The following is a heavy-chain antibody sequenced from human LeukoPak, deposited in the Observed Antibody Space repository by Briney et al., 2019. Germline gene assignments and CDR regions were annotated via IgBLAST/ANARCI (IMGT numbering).Heavy chain of an antibody. CDR2: ISSASTYI. CDR1: GFTFSSYS. CDR3: ARLVWDTTMADGDIDS. D-gene: IGHD5-18*01. V-gene: IGHV3-21*01. Sequence: KTGGSLRLSCAASGFTFSSYSMNWVRQAPGKGLEWVSSISSASTYIYYADSVKGRFTISRDNAKNSLYLQMNSLRAEDTAMYYCARLVWDTTMADGDIDSWGQRTLLIVSS. J-gene: IGHJ4*02.